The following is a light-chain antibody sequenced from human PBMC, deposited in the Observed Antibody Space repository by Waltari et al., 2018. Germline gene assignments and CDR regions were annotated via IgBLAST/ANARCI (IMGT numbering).Light chain of an antibody. CDR3: SSFADTNPFV. V-gene: IGLV2-8*01. Sequence: QSALTQPPSASGSPGQAVSICSTGTSSEVGRYNYVSWYQQHPGKAPKLIIYEVTKRPSGVPDRFSGSKSGNTASLTVSGLQAEDEADYYCSSFADTNPFVFGTGTKVTVL. CDR1: SSEVGRYNY. J-gene: IGLJ1*01. CDR2: EVT.